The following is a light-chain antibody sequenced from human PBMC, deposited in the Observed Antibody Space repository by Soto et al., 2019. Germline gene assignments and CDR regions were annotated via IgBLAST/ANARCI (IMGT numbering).Light chain of an antibody. CDR3: MQSIQLPIT. CDR2: KVS. J-gene: IGKJ5*01. Sequence: DVVMTQSPLSLPVTLGPPASIFCRSSQSLVYSDGNTYLNWFQQRPGQSPRRIIYKVSNRDSGVPDRFIGSWSGTDCTLKISRVEAEDFAVYYCMQSIQLPITFCQGTRLEI. V-gene: IGKV2-30*01. CDR1: QSLVYSDGNTY.